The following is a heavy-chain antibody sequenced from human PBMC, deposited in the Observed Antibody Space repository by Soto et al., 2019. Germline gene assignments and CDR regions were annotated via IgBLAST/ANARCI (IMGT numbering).Heavy chain of an antibody. CDR2: ISGSGGST. CDR3: AKSQRVVISFFDY. CDR1: GFTFSSYA. D-gene: IGHD3-3*01. J-gene: IGHJ4*02. V-gene: IGHV3-23*01. Sequence: PGGSLRLSCAASGFTFSSYAMSWVRQAPGKGLEWVSAISGSGGSTYYADSVKGRFTISRDNSKNTLYPQMNSLRAEDTAVYYCAKSQRVVISFFDYWGQGTLVTVSS.